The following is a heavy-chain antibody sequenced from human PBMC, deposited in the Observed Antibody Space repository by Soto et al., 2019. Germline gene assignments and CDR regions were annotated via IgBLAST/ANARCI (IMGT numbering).Heavy chain of an antibody. Sequence: ETLSLTCAVYGGSFSGYYWSWIRQPPGKGLEWIGEINHSGSTNYNPSLKSRVTISVDTSKNQFSLKLSSVTAADTAVYYCARVGSWSDAFDIWGQGTMVTVSS. J-gene: IGHJ3*02. CDR3: ARVGSWSDAFDI. CDR1: GGSFSGYY. D-gene: IGHD1-26*01. CDR2: INHSGST. V-gene: IGHV4-34*01.